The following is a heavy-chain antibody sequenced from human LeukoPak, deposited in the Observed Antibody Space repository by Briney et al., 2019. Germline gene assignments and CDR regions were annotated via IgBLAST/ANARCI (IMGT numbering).Heavy chain of an antibody. CDR1: GFTFSSSA. V-gene: IGHV3-30-3*01. CDR2: ISYDGSNE. D-gene: IGHD1-26*01. J-gene: IGHJ6*02. Sequence: PGGSLRLSCAASGFTFSSSAMHWVRLAPGKGLKWVAVISYDGSNEYYADSVKGRFTISRDNFKNTLYLQMNSLRAEDTAVFYCARDRVGDYLYGMDVWGQGTTVTVSS. CDR3: ARDRVGDYLYGMDV.